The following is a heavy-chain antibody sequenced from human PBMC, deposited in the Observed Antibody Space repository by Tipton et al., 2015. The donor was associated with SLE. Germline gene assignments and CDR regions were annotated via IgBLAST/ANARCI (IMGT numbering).Heavy chain of an antibody. V-gene: IGHV4-39*07. CDR2: INHSGST. J-gene: IGHJ4*02. D-gene: IGHD3-22*01. Sequence: TLSLTCSVSGGSISSSNYYWGWIRQPPGKGLEWIGEINHSGSTNYNASLKSRVTILVDTSKNQFSLKLSSVTAADTAVYYCARDEYRYDATGYHLLGHFDFWGQGTLVTVSS. CDR1: GGSISSSNYY. CDR3: ARDEYRYDATGYHLLGHFDF.